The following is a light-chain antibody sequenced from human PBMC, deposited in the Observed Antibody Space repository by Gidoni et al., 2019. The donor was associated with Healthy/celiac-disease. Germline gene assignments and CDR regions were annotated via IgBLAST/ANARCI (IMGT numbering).Light chain of an antibody. J-gene: IGKJ5*01. CDR2: DAS. CDR3: QQYDNLPT. Sequence: DIKMTQSPSSLSASVGDSVTITCQASQDISNYLNWYQQKPGKAPKLLIYDASNFETGVPSRFSGSGSGTDFTFTISSLQPEDIATYYCQQYDNLPTFGQGTRLEIK. CDR1: QDISNY. V-gene: IGKV1-33*01.